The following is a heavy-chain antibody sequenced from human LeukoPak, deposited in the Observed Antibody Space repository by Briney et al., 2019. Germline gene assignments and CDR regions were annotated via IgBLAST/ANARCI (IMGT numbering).Heavy chain of an antibody. D-gene: IGHD4-17*01. J-gene: IGHJ4*02. CDR1: GFTFSDYY. CDR2: ISSGSRTT. V-gene: IGHV3-11*04. Sequence: GGSLRLSCAASGFTFSDYYMGWIPQAPGKGLEWISYISSGSRTTYYADSVKGRLTISRDNANNLLYLQMNSLTAEDTAVYYCARAVTTVTLFDLWGQGTLVTISS. CDR3: ARAVTTVTLFDL.